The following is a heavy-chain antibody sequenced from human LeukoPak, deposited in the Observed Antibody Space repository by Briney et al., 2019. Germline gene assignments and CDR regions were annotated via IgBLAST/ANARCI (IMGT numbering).Heavy chain of an antibody. J-gene: IGHJ4*02. CDR2: IYPGDSDT. V-gene: IGHV5-51*01. D-gene: IGHD5-12*01. CDR1: GYSFTSYW. Sequence: PGESLKISCKGSGYSFTSYWSGWVRQMPGKGLEWMGIIYPGDSDTRYSPSFQGQVTISADKSISTAYLQWSSLKASDTATYYCVRTLATRSENDYWGQGTLVTVSS. CDR3: VRTLATRSENDY.